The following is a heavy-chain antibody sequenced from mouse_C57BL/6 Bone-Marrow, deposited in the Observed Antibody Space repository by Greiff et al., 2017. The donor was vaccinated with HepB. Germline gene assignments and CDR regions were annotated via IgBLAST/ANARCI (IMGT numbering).Heavy chain of an antibody. D-gene: IGHD1-1*01. V-gene: IGHV1-80*01. J-gene: IGHJ2*01. CDR3: ARDTTVVATGYFDY. CDR2: IYPGDGDT. CDR1: GYAFSTYW. Sequence: VKLQESGAELVKPGASVKISCKPSGYAFSTYWMNWVKQRPGKGLEWIGQIYPGDGDTNYNGKFKGKATLTADKSSSTAYMQLSSLTSEDSAVYFCARDTTVVATGYFDYWGQGTTLTVSS.